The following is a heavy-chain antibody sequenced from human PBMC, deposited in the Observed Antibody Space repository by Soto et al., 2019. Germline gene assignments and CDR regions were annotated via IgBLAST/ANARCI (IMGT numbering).Heavy chain of an antibody. V-gene: IGHV4-59*01. CDR1: GDSIKTNQ. Sequence: PSETLSLTCIVSGDSIKTNQWGWIRQPPGKGLEWIAYISNSGTANHIPSLKSRVTMSIDMARNQFSLHLNSVTAADTAVYSCARDHMGSLDYLGQGIQVTVSS. CDR3: ARDHMGSLDY. CDR2: ISNSGTA. J-gene: IGHJ4*02. D-gene: IGHD3-10*01.